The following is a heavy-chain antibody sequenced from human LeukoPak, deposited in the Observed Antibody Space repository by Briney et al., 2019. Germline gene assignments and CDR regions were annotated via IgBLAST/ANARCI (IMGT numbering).Heavy chain of an antibody. D-gene: IGHD6-13*01. J-gene: IGHJ4*02. Sequence: GGSLRLSCAASGFTFSSYWMSWVRQAPGKGLEWVANIKQDGSEKYYVDSVRGRFTISRDNAKNSLYLQMNSLRAEDTAVYYCARARQQQLVRGYDYWGQGTLVTVSS. CDR2: IKQDGSEK. CDR3: ARARQQQLVRGYDY. V-gene: IGHV3-7*01. CDR1: GFTFSSYW.